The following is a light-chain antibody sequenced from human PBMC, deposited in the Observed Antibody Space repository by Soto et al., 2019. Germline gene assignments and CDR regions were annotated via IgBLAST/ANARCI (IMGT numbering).Light chain of an antibody. Sequence: QSALTQPPSASGSPGQSVTISCTGTSSDVGGYNYVSWYQQHPGKAPKLMIYDVSERLSGVPDRFSGSKSGNTASLTVSGLQAEDEADYYCSSYAGSNNVVFGGGTKLTVL. V-gene: IGLV2-8*01. J-gene: IGLJ2*01. CDR3: SSYAGSNNVV. CDR1: SSDVGGYNY. CDR2: DVS.